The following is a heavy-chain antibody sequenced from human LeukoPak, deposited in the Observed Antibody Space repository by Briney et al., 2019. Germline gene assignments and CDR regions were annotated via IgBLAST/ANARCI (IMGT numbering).Heavy chain of an antibody. J-gene: IGHJ3*02. D-gene: IGHD3-22*01. V-gene: IGHV3-48*03. CDR2: ISSSGSSI. CDR1: GFTFSSYE. CDR3: ARQYYYDTSGYDAFDI. Sequence: PGGSLRLSCAASGFTFSSYELNWVRQTPGKGLERLSYISSSGSSIYYAYSVKGRFTISRDNAKNSLCLQMNSLRAEDTAVYYCARQYYYDTSGYDAFDIWGQGTMVTVSS.